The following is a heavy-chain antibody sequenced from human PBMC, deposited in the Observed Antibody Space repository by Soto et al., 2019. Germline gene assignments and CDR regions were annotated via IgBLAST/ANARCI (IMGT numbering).Heavy chain of an antibody. V-gene: IGHV6-1*01. CDR3: ARGDQGFDY. CDR2: TYYRSKLFN. Sequence: TDSLTFALCGDSVSSYSAAWNCIRQSPSTGLEWLGRTYYRSKLFNNYALSVKSRITINPDTSKNQFSLQLNSVTPEFTAMCRCARGDQGFDYCGEPILVTVSS. CDR1: GDSVSSYSAA. J-gene: IGHJ4*02.